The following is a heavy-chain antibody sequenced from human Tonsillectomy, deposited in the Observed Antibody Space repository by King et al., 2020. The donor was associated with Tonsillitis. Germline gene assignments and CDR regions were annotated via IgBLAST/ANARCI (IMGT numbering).Heavy chain of an antibody. D-gene: IGHD3-16*01. Sequence: QLVQSGAEVKKPGSSVKVSCKASGHTFSSYAISWVRQAPGQGLEWVGTIIPMFGSVYNSQNFQARLTVTADKSTRTTYMELNSLRFDDTAIYYCAIGAITTWLDSWGQGALVTVSS. V-gene: IGHV1-69*14. CDR3: AIGAITTWLDS. CDR1: GHTFSSYA. J-gene: IGHJ5*01. CDR2: IIPMFGSV.